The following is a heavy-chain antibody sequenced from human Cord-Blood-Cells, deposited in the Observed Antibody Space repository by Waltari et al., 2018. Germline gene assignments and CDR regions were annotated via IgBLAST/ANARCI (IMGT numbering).Heavy chain of an antibody. V-gene: IGHV1-69*01. J-gene: IGHJ3*02. CDR1: GGTFSSYA. CDR3: ATGLGSRGIAAAGDAFDI. D-gene: IGHD6-13*01. CDR2: IIPIFGTA. Sequence: QVQLVQSGAEVKKPGSSVKVSCKASGGTFSSYAISWVRQAPGQGLEWMGAIIPIFGTANYAQKFQGRVTITADESTSTAYMELSSLRSEDTAVYYCATGLGSRGIAAAGDAFDIWGQGTMVTVSS.